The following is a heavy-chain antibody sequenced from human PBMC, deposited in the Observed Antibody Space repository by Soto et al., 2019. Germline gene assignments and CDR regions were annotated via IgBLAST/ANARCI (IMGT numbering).Heavy chain of an antibody. V-gene: IGHV3-23*01. CDR2: ITASGGAT. CDR3: VKDGLGGTTTFNWFDP. Sequence: TGGSLRLSGAASGFTFSSYAMSWVRQAPGRGLQCVSTITASGGATYYADSVQGRFTISRDNSKNTLYLQMDGRTADDTAMYYCVKDGLGGTTTFNWFDPWGQGTLVTVSS. J-gene: IGHJ5*02. D-gene: IGHD3-3*01. CDR1: GFTFSSYA.